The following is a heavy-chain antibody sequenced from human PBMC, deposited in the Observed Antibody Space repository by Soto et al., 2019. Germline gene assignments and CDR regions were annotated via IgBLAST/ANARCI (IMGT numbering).Heavy chain of an antibody. D-gene: IGHD3-16*01. V-gene: IGHV3-66*01. J-gene: IGHJ4*02. CDR2: IYSGGST. CDR3: ARSITFGGVPL. Sequence: EVQLVESGGGLVQPGGSLRLSCAASGFTVSSNYMSWVRQAPGKGLEWVSVIYSGGSTYYSDSVKGRFSISRDNSKNTRYLQMNSLRAEDTAVYYCARSITFGGVPLWGQGTLVTVSS. CDR1: GFTVSSNY.